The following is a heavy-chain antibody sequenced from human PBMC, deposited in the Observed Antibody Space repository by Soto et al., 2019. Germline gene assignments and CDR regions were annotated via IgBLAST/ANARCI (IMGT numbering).Heavy chain of an antibody. Sequence: QVQLVQSGAEVKKPGSSVMVSCKASGGTFSSYTISWVRQAPGQGLEWMGRIIPILGIANYAQKFQGRVTITEDKSTSTAYMELSSLRSEDTAVYYCARAATVVTPFRYWGQGTLVTVSS. D-gene: IGHD4-17*01. CDR3: ARAATVVTPFRY. CDR2: IIPILGIA. V-gene: IGHV1-69*02. J-gene: IGHJ4*02. CDR1: GGTFSSYT.